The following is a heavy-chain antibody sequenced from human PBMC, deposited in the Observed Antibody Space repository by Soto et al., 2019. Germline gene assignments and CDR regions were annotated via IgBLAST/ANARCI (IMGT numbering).Heavy chain of an antibody. CDR3: ASQMGVTGTYAHYYGMDV. V-gene: IGHV1-69*12. Sequence: QVQLVQSGAEVKKPGSSVKVSCKASGGTFSSYAISWVRQAPGQGLEWMGGIIPIFGTANYAQKFQGRVTITADESTSTAYMELSSLRSEDTAVYYCASQMGVTGTYAHYYGMDVWGKGTTVTVSS. CDR1: GGTFSSYA. D-gene: IGHD1-7*01. J-gene: IGHJ6*04. CDR2: IIPIFGTA.